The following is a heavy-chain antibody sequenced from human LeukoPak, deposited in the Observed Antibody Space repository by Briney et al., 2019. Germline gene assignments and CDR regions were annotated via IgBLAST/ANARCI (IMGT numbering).Heavy chain of an antibody. Sequence: GDSVKVSCKASGYTFTSYAISWVRQAPGQGLEWMGWISAVNGNTDYAQRFQGRVTMTTDTSTSTAYMALSSLTSEDTAVYFCARSKYFDWLSRFFDYWGQGTLVTVSS. CDR2: ISAVNGNT. V-gene: IGHV1-18*01. J-gene: IGHJ4*02. CDR1: GYTFTSYA. CDR3: ARSKYFDWLSRFFDY. D-gene: IGHD3-9*01.